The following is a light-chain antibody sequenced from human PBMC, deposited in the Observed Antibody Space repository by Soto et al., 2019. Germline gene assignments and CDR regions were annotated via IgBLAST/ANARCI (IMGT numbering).Light chain of an antibody. CDR3: QSYDSSLSVV. CDR2: GNS. V-gene: IGLV1-40*01. J-gene: IGLJ2*01. Sequence: QSVLTQPPSVSGAPGQRVTISCTGSSSNIGAGYDVHWYQQLPGTPPKLLIYGNSNRPSGVPDRFSGSKSGTSASLAITGRQAEEEADYYCQSYDSSLSVVFGGGTQLTVL. CDR1: SSNIGAGYD.